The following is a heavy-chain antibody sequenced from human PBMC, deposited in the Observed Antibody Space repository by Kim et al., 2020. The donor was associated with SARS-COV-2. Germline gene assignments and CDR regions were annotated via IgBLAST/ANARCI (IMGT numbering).Heavy chain of an antibody. CDR2: IRSKAYGGTT. V-gene: IGHV3-49*04. Sequence: GGSLRLSCTASGFTFGDYAMSWVRQAPGKGLEWVGFIRSKAYGGTTEYAASVKGRFTISRDDSKSIAYLQMNSLKTEDTAVYYCEVDSSSWYIPYFQHWGQGTLVTVSS. D-gene: IGHD6-13*01. CDR1: GFTFGDYA. J-gene: IGHJ1*01. CDR3: EVDSSSWYIPYFQH.